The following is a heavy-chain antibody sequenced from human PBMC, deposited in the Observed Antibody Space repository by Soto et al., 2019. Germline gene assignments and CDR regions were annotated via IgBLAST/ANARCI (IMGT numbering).Heavy chain of an antibody. CDR2: IYYSGST. J-gene: IGHJ5*02. CDR3: ARRVEHIYGYLDGLFDP. CDR1: GGSISSSSDY. D-gene: IGHD5-18*01. V-gene: IGHV4-39*02. Sequence: QLQLQESGPGQVKPSETLSLTCTVSGGSISSSSDYWGWIRQPPGKGLEWIGSIYYSGSTHYNPSLKSRVTISVDTSMNNFSLNLSSVTAADTAVYYCARRVEHIYGYLDGLFDPLGQGTLVTVSS.